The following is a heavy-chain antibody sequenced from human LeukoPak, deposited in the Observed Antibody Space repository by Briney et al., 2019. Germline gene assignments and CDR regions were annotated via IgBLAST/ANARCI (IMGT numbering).Heavy chain of an antibody. CDR2: ISDSGGST. Sequence: GGSLRLSCAASGFTFSSYAMSWVRQAPGKGLEWVSAISDSGGSTYYADSVKGRFTISRDNSKNTLYLQMNSLRAEDTAVYYCAKVDSSGYYGFDYWGQGTLVTVSS. CDR3: AKVDSSGYYGFDY. D-gene: IGHD3-22*01. CDR1: GFTFSSYA. J-gene: IGHJ4*02. V-gene: IGHV3-23*01.